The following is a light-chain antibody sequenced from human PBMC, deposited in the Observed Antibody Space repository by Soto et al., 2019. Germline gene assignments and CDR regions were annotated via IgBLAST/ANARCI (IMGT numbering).Light chain of an antibody. J-gene: IGKJ4*01. Sequence: EIVLTQSPGTLSLSPGERATLSCRASQTVRTNYVAWFQHKPGQAPRLLIYGASSRATGIPDRFGGSGSGTDFTLTINRLEPEEFAVYFCQQYSDSPLTFGGGTKVEIK. CDR3: QQYSDSPLT. V-gene: IGKV3-20*01. CDR2: GAS. CDR1: QTVRTNY.